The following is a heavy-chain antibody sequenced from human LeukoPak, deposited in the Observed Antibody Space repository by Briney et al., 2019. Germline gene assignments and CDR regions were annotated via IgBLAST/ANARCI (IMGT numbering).Heavy chain of an antibody. CDR2: IYGSGGT. CDR1: GVSISRYY. CDR3: ARAGVRGVPIDY. V-gene: IGHV4-4*07. J-gene: IGHJ4*02. Sequence: SETLSLTCTVSGVSISRYYLTWIRQPPGKGLEGIVRIYGSGGTNYNPSLKSRVTTTVDTSKNQLSLRLSSVTAADTAVYYCARAGVRGVPIDYWGQGTLVTVSS. D-gene: IGHD3-10*01.